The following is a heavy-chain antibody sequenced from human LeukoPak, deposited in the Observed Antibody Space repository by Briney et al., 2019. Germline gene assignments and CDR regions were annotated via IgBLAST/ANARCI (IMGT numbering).Heavy chain of an antibody. CDR3: AREGGSYFGWFDP. CDR2: ISSSSSYI. CDR1: GFTFSSYS. J-gene: IGHJ5*02. D-gene: IGHD1-26*01. Sequence: GSLRLSCAASGFTFSSYSMNWVRQAPGKGLEWVSSISSSSSYIYYADSVKGRFTISRDNAKNSLYLQMNSLRAEDTAVYYCAREGGSYFGWFDPWGQGTLVTVSS. V-gene: IGHV3-21*01.